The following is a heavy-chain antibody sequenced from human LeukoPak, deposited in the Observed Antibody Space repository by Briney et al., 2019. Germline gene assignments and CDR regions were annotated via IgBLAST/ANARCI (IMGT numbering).Heavy chain of an antibody. D-gene: IGHD6-19*01. CDR3: ARRDISTGWSFDY. J-gene: IGHJ4*02. V-gene: IGHV4-4*07. CDR2: IHTSGST. CDR1: GGSISNYH. Sequence: PSETLSLTCTVSGGSISNYHWSWIRQPAGKGLEWIGQIHTSGSTNYNPPLKSRVTMSIDTPENQVSLTLRSVTAADTAIYYCARRDISTGWSFDYWGQGTLVTVSS.